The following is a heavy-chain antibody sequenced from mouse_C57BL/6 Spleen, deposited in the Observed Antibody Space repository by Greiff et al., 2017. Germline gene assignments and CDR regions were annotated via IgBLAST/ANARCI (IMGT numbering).Heavy chain of an antibody. CDR3: ARHDYDGAMDY. J-gene: IGHJ4*01. CDR2: IYPRDGST. Sequence: QVQLKESGPELVKPGASVKLSCKASGYTFTSYDINWVKQRPGQGLEWIGWIYPRDGSTKYNEKFKGKATLTVDTSSSTAYMELHSLTSEDSEVSFCARHDYDGAMDYWGQGTSVTVSS. D-gene: IGHD2-4*01. V-gene: IGHV1-85*01. CDR1: GYTFTSYD.